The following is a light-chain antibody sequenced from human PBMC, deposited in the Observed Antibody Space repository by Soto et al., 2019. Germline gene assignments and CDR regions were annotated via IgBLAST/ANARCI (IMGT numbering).Light chain of an antibody. CDR3: QQYGSSPPWT. CDR1: PSVTNF. Sequence: EIVMTQSPATLSVSPGERATLSCRASPSVTNFLAWYQQKPGQAPRLIIYGAYSRATGIPDRFSGSGSGTDFTLTISRLEPEDFAVYYCQQYGSSPPWTCGQGTKVDIK. CDR2: GAY. V-gene: IGKV3-20*01. J-gene: IGKJ1*01.